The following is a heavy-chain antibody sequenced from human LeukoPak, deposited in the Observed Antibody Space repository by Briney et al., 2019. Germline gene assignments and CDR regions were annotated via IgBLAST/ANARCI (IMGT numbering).Heavy chain of an antibody. CDR3: ARGVTIFGVVINYWYFDL. CDR1: GFTFSDYY. CDR2: ISSSGSTI. V-gene: IGHV3-11*04. Sequence: GGSLRLSCAASGFTFSDYYMSWIRQAPGKGLEWVSYISSSGSTIYYADSVKGRFTISRDNAKNSLYLQMNSLRAEDTAVYYCARGVTIFGVVINYWYFDLWGRGTLVTVSS. D-gene: IGHD3-3*01. J-gene: IGHJ2*01.